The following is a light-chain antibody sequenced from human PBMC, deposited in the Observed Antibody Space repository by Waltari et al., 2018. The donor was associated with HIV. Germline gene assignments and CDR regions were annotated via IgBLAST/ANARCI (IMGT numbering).Light chain of an antibody. Sequence: QSALTQPASVSGSPGQPLTTSCTGPSRDVGRPTLFSWYQQNPGKAPKLMINEGSKRPSGVSNRYSSSKSGNTASLTISGLQAEYEADYYCCSYAGSSTLVFGGGTKLTVL. J-gene: IGLJ2*01. CDR2: EGS. CDR3: CSYAGSSTLV. V-gene: IGLV2-23*01. CDR1: SRDVGRPTL.